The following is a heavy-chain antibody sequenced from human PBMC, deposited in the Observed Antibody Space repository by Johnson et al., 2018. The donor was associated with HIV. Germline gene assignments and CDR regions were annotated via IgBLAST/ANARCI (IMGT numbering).Heavy chain of an antibody. V-gene: IGHV3-30-3*01. CDR3: AKVRSGWSTGAFDI. D-gene: IGHD6-19*01. CDR1: GFTFSSYA. J-gene: IGHJ3*02. CDR2: ISYDGSNK. Sequence: QVQLVESGGGVVQPGRSLRLSCAASGFTFSSYAMHWVRQAPGKGLEWVAVISYDGSNKYFADSVQGRFTISRDKSQHTLYLQMNSLRAEDTAGYYWAKVRSGWSTGAFDIWGQGTMVTVSS.